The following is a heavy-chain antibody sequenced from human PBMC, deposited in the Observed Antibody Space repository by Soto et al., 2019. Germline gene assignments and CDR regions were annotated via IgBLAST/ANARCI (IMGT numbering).Heavy chain of an antibody. D-gene: IGHD1-1*01. CDR3: AATGTTDFDY. V-gene: IGHV1-58*01. J-gene: IGHJ4*02. Sequence: QMQLVQSGPEVKKPGTSVKVSCKASGFTFTSSAVQWVRQARGQRLEWIGWIVVGSGNTNYAQKFQERVTITRDMATITAYMKLSSLRSEDTAVYYCAATGTTDFDYWGQGTLVTVSS. CDR1: GFTFTSSA. CDR2: IVVGSGNT.